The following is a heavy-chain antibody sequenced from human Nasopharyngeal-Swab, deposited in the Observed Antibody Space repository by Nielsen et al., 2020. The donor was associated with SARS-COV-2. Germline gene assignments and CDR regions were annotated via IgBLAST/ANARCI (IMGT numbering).Heavy chain of an antibody. Sequence: GGSLRLSCAASGFTFSSYEMNWVRQAPGKGLEWVSYISSSGSTIYYADSVKGRFTISRDNAKNSLYLQMNSLRAEDTAVYYCARAPPPYGGHDSWGQGTLVTVSS. CDR2: ISSSGSTI. V-gene: IGHV3-48*03. CDR3: ARAPPPYGGHDS. D-gene: IGHD4-23*01. CDR1: GFTFSSYE. J-gene: IGHJ4*02.